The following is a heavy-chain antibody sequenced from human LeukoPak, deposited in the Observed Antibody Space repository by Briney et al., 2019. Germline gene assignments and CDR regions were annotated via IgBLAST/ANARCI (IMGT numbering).Heavy chain of an antibody. CDR3: ARGNQYYFDY. D-gene: IGHD4-23*01. CDR2: IYSGGSA. J-gene: IGHJ4*02. V-gene: IGHV3-53*01. CDR1: GFTVSSNY. Sequence: GGSLRLSCAASGFTVSSNYMTWVRQAPGKGLEWVSVIYSGGSAYYADSVKGRFTISRDNFKNTLYLQMNSLRAEDTAVYYCARGNQYYFDYWGQGTLVTVSS.